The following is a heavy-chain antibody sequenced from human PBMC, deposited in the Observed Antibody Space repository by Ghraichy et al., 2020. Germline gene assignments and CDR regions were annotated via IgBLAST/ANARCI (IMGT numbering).Heavy chain of an antibody. D-gene: IGHD5-12*01. V-gene: IGHV1-69*13. CDR3: ARAVDIVATGYDY. J-gene: IGHJ4*02. Sequence: SVKVSCKASGGTFSSYAISWVRQAPGQGLEWMGGIIPIFGTANYAQKFQGRVTITADESTSTAYMELSSLRSEDTAVYYCARAVDIVATGYDYWGQGTLVTVSS. CDR2: IIPIFGTA. CDR1: GGTFSSYA.